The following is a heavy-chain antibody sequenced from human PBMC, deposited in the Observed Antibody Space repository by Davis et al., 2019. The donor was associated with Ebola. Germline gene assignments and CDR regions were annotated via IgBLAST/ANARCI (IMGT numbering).Heavy chain of an antibody. V-gene: IGHV3-30-3*01. Sequence: GESLKISCAASGFTFSSYAMHWVRQAPGKGLEWVAVISYDGSNKYYADSVKGRFTISRDNSKNSLYLQMNSLRTEDTALYYCAREPAAKYYYYYYGMDVWGQRTTVTVSS. CDR1: GFTFSSYA. J-gene: IGHJ6*02. D-gene: IGHD2-2*01. CDR2: ISYDGSNK. CDR3: AREPAAKYYYYYYGMDV.